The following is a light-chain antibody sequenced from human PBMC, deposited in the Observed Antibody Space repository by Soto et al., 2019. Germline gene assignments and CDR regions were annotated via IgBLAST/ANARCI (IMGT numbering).Light chain of an antibody. CDR3: QQYDTAPRT. CDR1: QSVGSTY. J-gene: IGKJ1*01. CDR2: GAS. Sequence: EIVLTQSPGTLSLSPGERATLSCRASQSVGSTYLAWYQQKPGQAPRLLIYGASSRATGIPDRFSGSGSGTVFTLTISRLEPEDIAVYCCQQYDTAPRTFGQGTKVEIK. V-gene: IGKV3-20*01.